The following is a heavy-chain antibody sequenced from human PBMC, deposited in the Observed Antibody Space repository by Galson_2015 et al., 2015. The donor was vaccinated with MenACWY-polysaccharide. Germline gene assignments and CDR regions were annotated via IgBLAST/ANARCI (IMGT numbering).Heavy chain of an antibody. CDR1: GFTFSTYA. CDR3: ARECCSRTTCFGMDV. Sequence: SLRLSCATSGFTFSTYAMHWVRQAPGRGLEWVTVISYDGSNKYYADSVKGRFTISRDSSQNSFYLQMSSLRADDTAVYYCARECCSRTTCFGMDVWGQGTTVTVFS. V-gene: IGHV3-30*04. CDR2: ISYDGSNK. J-gene: IGHJ6*02. D-gene: IGHD2-2*01.